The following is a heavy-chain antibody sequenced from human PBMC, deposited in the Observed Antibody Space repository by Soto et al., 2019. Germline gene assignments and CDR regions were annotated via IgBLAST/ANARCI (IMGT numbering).Heavy chain of an antibody. D-gene: IGHD2-21*01. CDR2: VNNDGTDT. Sequence: EVQLVESGGGLVQPGGSLRLSCAASGFTFSNYWMYWVRQAPGKGLVWVSRVNNDGTDTTHADSVKARFTTSRDNAENTLYLQMNSLRAEDTAVYYCAGGGLKHALDVWGQGSTVTVSS. CDR1: GFTFSNYW. J-gene: IGHJ6*02. V-gene: IGHV3-74*03. CDR3: AGGGLKHALDV.